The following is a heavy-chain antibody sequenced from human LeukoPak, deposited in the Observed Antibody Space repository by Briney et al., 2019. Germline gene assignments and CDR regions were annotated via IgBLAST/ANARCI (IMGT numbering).Heavy chain of an antibody. CDR1: GGSISPYY. Sequence: SETLSLTCTVSGGSISPYYWSWIRQPPGKGLEWIGYIYYSGSTNYNPSLKSRVTISVDTSKNQFSLKLSSVTAADTATYYCAHADYGDLIEYYFDYWGQGTLVTVSS. J-gene: IGHJ4*02. CDR2: IYYSGST. D-gene: IGHD4-17*01. CDR3: AHADYGDLIEYYFDY. V-gene: IGHV4-59*12.